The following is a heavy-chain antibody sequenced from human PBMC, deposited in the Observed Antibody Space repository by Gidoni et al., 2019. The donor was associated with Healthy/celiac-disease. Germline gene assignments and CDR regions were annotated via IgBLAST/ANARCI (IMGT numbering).Heavy chain of an antibody. D-gene: IGHD1-1*01. CDR2: INHSGST. CDR1: GGSFSGYY. J-gene: IGHJ5*02. CDR3: ARVPQGGTNWFDP. Sequence: QVQLQQWGAGLLKPSETLSLTCAVYGGSFSGYYWSWIRQPPGKGLEWRGEINHSGSTNYNPSLKSRVTISVDTSKNQFSLKLSSVTAADTAVYYCARVPQGGTNWFDPWGQGTLVTVSS. V-gene: IGHV4-34*01.